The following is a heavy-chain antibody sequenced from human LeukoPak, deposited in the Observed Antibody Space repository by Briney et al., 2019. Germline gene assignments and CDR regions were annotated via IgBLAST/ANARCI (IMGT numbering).Heavy chain of an antibody. Sequence: ASVKVSCKASGYTFTSYGISWVRQAPGQGLEWMGWISAYNGNTNYAQKLQGRVTMTTDTSTSTAYMELRSLRSDDTAVYYCARDGSYYDSSGYYYSSVDYWGQGTLVTVSS. CDR1: GYTFTSYG. D-gene: IGHD3-22*01. CDR3: ARDGSYYDSSGYYYSSVDY. J-gene: IGHJ4*02. CDR2: ISAYNGNT. V-gene: IGHV1-18*01.